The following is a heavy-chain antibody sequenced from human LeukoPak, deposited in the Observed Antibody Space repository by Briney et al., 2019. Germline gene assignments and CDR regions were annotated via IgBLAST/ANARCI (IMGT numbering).Heavy chain of an antibody. V-gene: IGHV1-18*01. CDR1: GYTFTSYG. D-gene: IGHD4-23*01. CDR3: ARDHGGNSGYYFDY. J-gene: IGHJ4*02. Sequence: ASVKVSCKASGYTFTSYGISWMRQAPGQGLEWMGWISAYNGNTNYAQKLQGRVTMTTDTSTSTAYMELRSLRSDDTAVYYCARDHGGNSGYYFDYWGQGTLVTVSS. CDR2: ISAYNGNT.